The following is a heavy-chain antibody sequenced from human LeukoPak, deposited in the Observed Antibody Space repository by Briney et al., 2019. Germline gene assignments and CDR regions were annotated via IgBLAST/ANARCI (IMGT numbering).Heavy chain of an antibody. D-gene: IGHD6-13*01. CDR1: GFTFSSYW. Sequence: GGSLRLSCAASGFTFSSYWMSWVRQAPGKGLEWVANIKQDGSEKYYVDSVKGRFTISRDNAKNSLYLQMNSLRAEDTAVYYCARGNYSSSWYFDWYFDLWGRGTLVTVSS. J-gene: IGHJ2*01. V-gene: IGHV3-7*01. CDR2: IKQDGSEK. CDR3: ARGNYSSSWYFDWYFDL.